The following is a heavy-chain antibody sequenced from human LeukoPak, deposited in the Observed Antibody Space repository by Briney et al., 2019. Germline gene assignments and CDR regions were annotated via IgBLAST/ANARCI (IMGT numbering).Heavy chain of an antibody. V-gene: IGHV3-9*01. Sequence: GRSLRLSCAASGFTFDDYAMHWVRQAPGKGLEWVSGISWNSGSIGYADSVKGRFTISRDNAKNSLYLQMNSLRAEDTALYYCAKDMXXXALDYWGQGTLVTVPS. J-gene: IGHJ4*02. CDR2: ISWNSGSI. CDR1: GFTFDDYA. CDR3: AKDMXXXALDY. D-gene: IGHD6-6*01.